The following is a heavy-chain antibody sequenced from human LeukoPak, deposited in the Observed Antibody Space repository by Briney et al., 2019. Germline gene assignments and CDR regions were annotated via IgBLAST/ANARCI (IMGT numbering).Heavy chain of an antibody. Sequence: PGGSLRLSCAASGFTFSSYGMHWVRQAPGKGLEWVAFIRYDGSQTYYADSVKGRFTISRDNSKSTLYLQMNSLRAEDTAVYYCAKGGVTGTGASVDSWGQGTLVTVSS. CDR3: AKGGVTGTGASVDS. CDR2: IRYDGSQT. V-gene: IGHV3-30*02. CDR1: GFTFSSYG. J-gene: IGHJ4*02. D-gene: IGHD1-20*01.